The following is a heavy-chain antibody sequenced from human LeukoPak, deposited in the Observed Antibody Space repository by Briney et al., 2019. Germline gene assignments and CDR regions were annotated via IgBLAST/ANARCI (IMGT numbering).Heavy chain of an antibody. CDR1: GYTLTELS. CDR3: ARHYGSGTGDP. CDR2: FDPEDGET. J-gene: IGHJ5*02. Sequence: ASVKVSCKVSGYTLTELSMHWVRQAPGKGLEWMGGFDPEDGETIYAQKLQGRVTMTTDTSTSTAYMELRSLRSDDTAVYYCARHYGSGTGDPWGQGTLVTVSS. D-gene: IGHD3-10*01. V-gene: IGHV1-24*01.